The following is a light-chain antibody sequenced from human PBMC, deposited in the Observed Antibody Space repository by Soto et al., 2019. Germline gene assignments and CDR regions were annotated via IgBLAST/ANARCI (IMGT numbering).Light chain of an antibody. CDR1: SSNIGAGYD. V-gene: IGLV1-40*01. CDR3: QSYDSSLSGLV. CDR2: GNS. J-gene: IGLJ1*01. Sequence: QSVLTQPPSVSGAPGQRVTISCTGSSSNIGAGYDVHWYQQLPGTAPKLLIYGNSNRPSGVPDRFSGSKYGTSASLAITGXXXXXXXXYYCQSYDSSLSGLVFGTGTKLTVL.